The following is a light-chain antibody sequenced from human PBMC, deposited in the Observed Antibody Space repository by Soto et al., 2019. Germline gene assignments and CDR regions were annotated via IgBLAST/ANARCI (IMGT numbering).Light chain of an antibody. J-gene: IGKJ3*01. CDR2: DAS. Sequence: DIQMTQSPSTLSASVGDRVTITCRASENVNSWLAWYQKKPGKAPKLLIYDASSLETGVPSRFSGSGSGAQFTLTISSLQPDDFATYYCQQSYSTLLTFGPGTKVDIK. CDR1: ENVNSW. V-gene: IGKV1-5*01. CDR3: QQSYSTLLT.